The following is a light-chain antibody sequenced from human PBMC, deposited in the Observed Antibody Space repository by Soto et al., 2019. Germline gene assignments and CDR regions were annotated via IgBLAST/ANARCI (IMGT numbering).Light chain of an antibody. CDR2: EDS. V-gene: IGLV1-51*02. CDR1: SSNIESHS. J-gene: IGLJ7*01. CDR3: VAWDTSLSAGV. Sequence: QSVLTQPPSVSAAPGQKVTISCSGTSSNIESHSVSWYQRLPGTAPKLLIYEDSVRPSGIPDRFSGSKSGTSATLSITGLQPGDEADYYCVAWDTSLSAGVFGGGTQLTVL.